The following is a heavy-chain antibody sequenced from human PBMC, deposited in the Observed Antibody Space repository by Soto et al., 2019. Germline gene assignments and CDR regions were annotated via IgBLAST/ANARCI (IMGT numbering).Heavy chain of an antibody. V-gene: IGHV3-7*05. CDR2: IKQDGSEK. D-gene: IGHD2-21*02. CDR3: ARGGWGRSFDL. Sequence: EVQLVESGGGLVQPGGSLILSCAASGFNFNTYWMKWVRQAPGKGLEWVANIKQDGSEKYYVDSVKGRFTISRDNAKNSMHLQMSSLRAEDTAVYYCARGGWGRSFDLWGRGTLVTVSS. J-gene: IGHJ2*01. CDR1: GFNFNTYW.